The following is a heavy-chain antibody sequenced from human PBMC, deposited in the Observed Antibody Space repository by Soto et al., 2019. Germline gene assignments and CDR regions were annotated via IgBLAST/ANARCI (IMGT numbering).Heavy chain of an antibody. J-gene: IGHJ4*02. CDR1: GFTFSNYA. D-gene: IGHD1-7*01. Sequence: EVQLLESGGGLVQPGGSLRLSCTTSGFTFSNYAMSWVRQAPGKGLEWVSAISGSGGSTYYADSVKCRFTISRDNSKNTLYLQMNSLRAEDTAVYYCAKVAPLWNYVDPKYYFDYWGQGTLVTVSS. CDR2: ISGSGGST. CDR3: AKVAPLWNYVDPKYYFDY. V-gene: IGHV3-23*01.